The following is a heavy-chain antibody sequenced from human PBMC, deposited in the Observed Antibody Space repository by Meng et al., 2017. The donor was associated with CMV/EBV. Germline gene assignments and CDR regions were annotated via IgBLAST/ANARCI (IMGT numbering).Heavy chain of an antibody. CDR1: GGSVSSGSYY. J-gene: IGHJ6*02. D-gene: IGHD6-13*01. V-gene: IGHV4-61*01. Sequence: GSLRLSCTVSGGSVSSGSYYWSWIRQPPGTGLEWIGYIYYSGSTHYNPSLKSRVTISVDTSKNQFSLKLSSVTAADTAVYYCARDRGYSSSWRRGYYGMDVWGQGTTVTVSS. CDR2: IYYSGST. CDR3: ARDRGYSSSWRRGYYGMDV.